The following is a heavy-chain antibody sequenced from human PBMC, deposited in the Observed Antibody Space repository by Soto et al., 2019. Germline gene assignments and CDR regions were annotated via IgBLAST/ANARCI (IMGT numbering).Heavy chain of an antibody. J-gene: IGHJ3*02. Sequence: ASVKVSCKASGYTFTSYGISWVRQAPGQGLEWMGWISAYNGNTNYAQKLQGRVTMTRNTSTSTAYMELSSLRSEDTAVYYCAREGPLDTAMVSDAFDIWGQGTMVTVSS. CDR2: ISAYNGNT. CDR1: GYTFTSYG. CDR3: AREGPLDTAMVSDAFDI. D-gene: IGHD5-18*01. V-gene: IGHV1-18*01.